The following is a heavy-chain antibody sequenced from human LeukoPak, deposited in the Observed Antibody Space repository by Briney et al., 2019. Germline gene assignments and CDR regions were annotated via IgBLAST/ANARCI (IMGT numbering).Heavy chain of an antibody. CDR1: GYSFTSYW. CDR3: ARVRYGDYAYYYMDV. Sequence: GESLKISCKGSGYSFTSYWIGWVRQMPGEGLEWMGIIYPGDSDTRYSPSFQGQVTISADKSISTAYLQWSSLKASDTAMYYCARVRYGDYAYYYMDVWGKGTTVTVSS. J-gene: IGHJ6*03. V-gene: IGHV5-51*01. D-gene: IGHD4-17*01. CDR2: IYPGDSDT.